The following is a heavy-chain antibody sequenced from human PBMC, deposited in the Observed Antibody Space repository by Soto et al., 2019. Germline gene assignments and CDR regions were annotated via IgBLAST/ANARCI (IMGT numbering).Heavy chain of an antibody. CDR1: GYTLTSSG. CDR3: ARTVAGYFDS. CDR2: ISTYNGDT. Sequence: ASVKVSCKASGYTLTSSGISWVRQAPGQGPEWMGWISTYNGDTNYAQKFQGRVTMTTDTSTSTAYMDLRSLRSDDRAVYYCARTVAGYFDSWGQGTLVTVSS. V-gene: IGHV1-18*01. D-gene: IGHD6-19*01. J-gene: IGHJ4*02.